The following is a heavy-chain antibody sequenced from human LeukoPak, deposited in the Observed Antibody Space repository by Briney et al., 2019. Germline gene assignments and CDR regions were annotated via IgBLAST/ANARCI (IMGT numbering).Heavy chain of an antibody. CDR1: GFTFSSYA. CDR3: AKAVGYCSGVSCYHLIDY. Sequence: GGSLRLSCAASGFTFSSYAMSWVRQAPGKGLEWVSAISGSGGSTYYADSVKGRFTISRDNSKNTLYLQMNSLRAEDTAVYYCAKAVGYCSGVSCYHLIDYWGQGTLVTVSS. CDR2: ISGSGGST. V-gene: IGHV3-23*01. D-gene: IGHD2-15*01. J-gene: IGHJ4*02.